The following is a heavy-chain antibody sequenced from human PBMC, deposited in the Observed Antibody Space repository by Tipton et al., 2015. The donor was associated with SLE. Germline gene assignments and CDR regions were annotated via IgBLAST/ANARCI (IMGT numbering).Heavy chain of an antibody. V-gene: IGHV4-38-2*02. Sequence: LRLSCTVSGYSISSDYYWGWIRQPPGKGLTWIGNIYHSGNTYYSPSLRSRLTISIDASKNQFSMRLTSVTAADTAVYYCARDGDAIVGTTGAFDIGGQGTMVTVSS. CDR3: ARDGDAIVGTTGAFDI. D-gene: IGHD1-26*01. CDR1: GYSISSDYY. J-gene: IGHJ3*02. CDR2: IYHSGNT.